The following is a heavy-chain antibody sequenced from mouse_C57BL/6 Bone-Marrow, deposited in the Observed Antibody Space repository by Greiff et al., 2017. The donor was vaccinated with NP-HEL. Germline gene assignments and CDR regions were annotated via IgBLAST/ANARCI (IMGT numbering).Heavy chain of an antibody. CDR3: ASLYGAMDY. CDR2: IDPSDSYT. Sequence: QVHVKQPGAELVRPGTSVKLSCKASGYTFTSYWMHWVKQRPGQGLEWIGVIDPSDSYTNYNQKFKGKATLTVDTSSSTAYMQLSSLTSEDSAVYYCASLYGAMDYWGQGTSVTVSS. J-gene: IGHJ4*01. CDR1: GYTFTSYW. V-gene: IGHV1-59*01. D-gene: IGHD1-1*01.